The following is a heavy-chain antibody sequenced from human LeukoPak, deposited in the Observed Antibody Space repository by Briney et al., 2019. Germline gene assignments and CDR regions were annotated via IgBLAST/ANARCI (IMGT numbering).Heavy chain of an antibody. Sequence: SETLSLTCTVSGGSISSYYWSWIRQPPGKGLEWIGYIYYSGSTNYNPSLKSRVTISVDTSKNQFSLKLSSVTAADTAVYYCARGSYDFWSGYYPPGFDYWGQGTLVTVSS. J-gene: IGHJ4*02. V-gene: IGHV4-59*01. CDR3: ARGSYDFWSGYYPPGFDY. D-gene: IGHD3-3*01. CDR1: GGSISSYY. CDR2: IYYSGST.